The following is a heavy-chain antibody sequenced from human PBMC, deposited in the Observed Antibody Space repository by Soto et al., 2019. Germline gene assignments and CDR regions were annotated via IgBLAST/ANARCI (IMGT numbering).Heavy chain of an antibody. CDR3: ARDPPDNYNWWPGDGLDV. Sequence: QVQLVQSGAEVKKPGASVKVSCKASGYTFTDYYMHWVRQAPGQGLEWMGWINPNSGGTSYAQKFQGRVTMTRDTSITTAYMELSRLRSDDTAVYYCARDPPDNYNWWPGDGLDVW. D-gene: IGHD1-1*01. CDR1: GYTFTDYY. CDR2: INPNSGGT. J-gene: IGHJ6*01. V-gene: IGHV1-2*02.